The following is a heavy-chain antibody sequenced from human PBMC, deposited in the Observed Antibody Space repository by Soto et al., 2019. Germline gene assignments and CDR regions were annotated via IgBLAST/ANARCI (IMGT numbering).Heavy chain of an antibody. D-gene: IGHD3-10*01. V-gene: IGHV4-34*01. CDR2: INHSGST. J-gene: IGHJ3*02. CDR3: ASGPRFHYWSGSYYKDAFDI. Sequence: QVQLQQWGAGLLKPAETLSLTCAVYGGSFSGYYWSWIRQPPGKGLEWIGEINHSGSTNYNPSLKSRVTISVDTSKIQFSLKRSSVTAADTAVYYCASGPRFHYWSGSYYKDAFDIWGQGTMVTVSS. CDR1: GGSFSGYY.